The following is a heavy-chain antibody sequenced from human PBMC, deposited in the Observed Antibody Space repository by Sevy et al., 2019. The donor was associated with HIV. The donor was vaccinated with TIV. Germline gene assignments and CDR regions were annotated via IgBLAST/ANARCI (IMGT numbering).Heavy chain of an antibody. V-gene: IGHV3-15*01. CDR2: VKSKTDGGTT. CDR1: GFTFSNAW. J-gene: IGHJ3*02. Sequence: GGSLRLSCAASGFTFSNAWLSWVRQTPGKGLEWAGRVKSKTDGGTTDYAEPVKGRFTISRDDSENTLYLQMNSLKTEDTAVYYCTTEAYCSSTTCPSAFEIWGQGTMVTVSS. CDR3: TTEAYCSSTTCPSAFEI. D-gene: IGHD2-2*01.